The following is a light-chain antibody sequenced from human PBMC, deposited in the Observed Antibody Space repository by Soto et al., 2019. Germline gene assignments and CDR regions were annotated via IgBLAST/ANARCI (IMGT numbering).Light chain of an antibody. V-gene: IGKV3D-15*01. CDR1: QTVRNN. Sequence: EFVLTQSPGTLSLSPGERVTLSCRASQTVRNNYLAWYQQKPGQAPRLLIYGATTRATGIPARFSGSGSGTEFTLTISSLQSEDFAVYYCQQYKNWPPITFGQGTRLEIK. J-gene: IGKJ5*01. CDR2: GAT. CDR3: QQYKNWPPIT.